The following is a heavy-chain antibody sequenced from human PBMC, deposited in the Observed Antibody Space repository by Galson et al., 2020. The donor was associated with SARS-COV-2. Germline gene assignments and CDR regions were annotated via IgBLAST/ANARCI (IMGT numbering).Heavy chain of an antibody. CDR2: IYYSGST. D-gene: IGHD6-19*01. CDR3: ARIIAVAIKHYFDY. J-gene: IGHJ4*02. V-gene: IGHV4-39*01. CDR1: GGSISSSSYY. Sequence: SETLSLTCTVSGGSISSSSYYWGWIRQPPGKGLEWIGSIYYSGSTYYNPSLKSRVTISVDTSKNQFSLKLSSVTAADTAVYYCARIIAVAIKHYFDYWGQGTLVTVSS.